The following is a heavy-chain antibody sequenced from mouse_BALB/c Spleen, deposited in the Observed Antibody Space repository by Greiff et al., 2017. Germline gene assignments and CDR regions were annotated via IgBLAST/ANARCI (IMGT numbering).Heavy chain of an antibody. CDR2: ISSGSSTI. CDR1: GFTFSSFG. J-gene: IGHJ1*01. V-gene: IGHV5-17*02. D-gene: IGHD1-1*01. CDR3: ARGSYYYGSSYWYFDV. Sequence: EVQLKESGGGLVQPGGSRKLSCAASGFTFSSFGMHWVRQAPEKGLEWVAYISSGSSTIYYADTVKGRFTISRDNPKNTLFLQMTSLRSEDTAMYYCARGSYYYGSSYWYFDVWGAGTTVTVSS.